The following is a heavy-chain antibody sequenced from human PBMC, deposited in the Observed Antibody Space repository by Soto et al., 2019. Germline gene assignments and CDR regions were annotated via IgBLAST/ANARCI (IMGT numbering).Heavy chain of an antibody. J-gene: IGHJ6*02. D-gene: IGHD2-15*01. V-gene: IGHV3-23*01. CDR1: GFTFSSYA. CDR2: ISGSGGST. CDR3: AKEGYCSGGSCPENYYGMDV. Sequence: GGSLRLSCAASGFTFSSYAMSWVRQAPGKGLEWVSAISGSGGSTYYADSVKGRFTISRDNSKNTLYLQMNSLRAEDTAVYYCAKEGYCSGGSCPENYYGMDVWGQGTTVTAP.